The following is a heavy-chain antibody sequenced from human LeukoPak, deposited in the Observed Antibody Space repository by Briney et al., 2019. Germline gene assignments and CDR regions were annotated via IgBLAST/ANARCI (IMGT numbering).Heavy chain of an antibody. D-gene: IGHD3-22*01. Sequence: ASVKVSRKASGGTFSSYAISWVRQAPGQGLEWMGRIIPIFGIANYAQKFQGRVTITADKSTSTAYMELSSLRSEDTAVYYCAVESSGYYYGGGVFDYWGQGTLVTVSS. J-gene: IGHJ4*02. CDR1: GGTFSSYA. V-gene: IGHV1-69*04. CDR2: IIPIFGIA. CDR3: AVESSGYYYGGGVFDY.